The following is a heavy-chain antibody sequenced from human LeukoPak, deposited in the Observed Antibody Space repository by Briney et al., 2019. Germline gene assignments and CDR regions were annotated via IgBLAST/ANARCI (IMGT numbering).Heavy chain of an antibody. CDR2: ISSSSSYI. V-gene: IGHV3-21*01. D-gene: IGHD3-3*01. CDR1: GFTFSSYS. Sequence: PGGSLRLSCAASGFTFSSYSMNWVRQAPGKGLEWVSSISSSSSYIYYADSVKGRFTISRDNAKNSLYLQMNSLRAEDTAVYYCARDAQYYDFWSGYGYWGQRTLVTLSS. CDR3: ARDAQYYDFWSGYGY. J-gene: IGHJ4*02.